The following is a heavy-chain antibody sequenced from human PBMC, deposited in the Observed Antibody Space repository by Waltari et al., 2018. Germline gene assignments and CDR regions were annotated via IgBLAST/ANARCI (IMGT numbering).Heavy chain of an antibody. CDR2: INPYSGGT. J-gene: IGHJ4*02. CDR1: GYTFTGYY. D-gene: IGHD2-2*01. CDR3: ATAPDAFQIIN. Sequence: QVQLVQSGAEVKKPGASVKVSCKTSGYTFTGYYMYWVRQAPGQGLEWMGWINPYSGGTAYAQKFQGRVTLTRDTSISTAYMELNRPISDDSAMYYCATAPDAFQIINWGQGTLVTVSS. V-gene: IGHV1-2*02.